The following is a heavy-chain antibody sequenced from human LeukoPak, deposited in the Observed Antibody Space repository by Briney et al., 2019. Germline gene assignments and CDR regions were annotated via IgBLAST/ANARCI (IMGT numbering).Heavy chain of an antibody. CDR2: IYSGGST. V-gene: IGHV3-66*01. Sequence: PGGSLRLSCAASGFTVSSNYMSWVRQAPGKGLEWVSVIYSGGSTYYADSVKGRFTISRDNSKNTLYLQMNSLRAEDTAVYYCARDGRYGDYMGRFYYYYGMYVWGQGTTVTVSS. D-gene: IGHD4-17*01. CDR3: ARDGRYGDYMGRFYYYYGMYV. J-gene: IGHJ6*02. CDR1: GFTVSSNY.